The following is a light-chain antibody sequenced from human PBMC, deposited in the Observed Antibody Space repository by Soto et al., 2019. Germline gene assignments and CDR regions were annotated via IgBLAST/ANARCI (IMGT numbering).Light chain of an antibody. V-gene: IGLV2-14*01. CDR3: SSYTCSSTLYV. J-gene: IGLJ1*01. Sequence: QSALTQPASVSGSPGQSITISCTGTSSDVGGYNYVSWYQQHPGKAPKLMIYDVRNRPSGVSNRFSGSKSGNTAALTISGLLAEDETDYYCSSYTCSSTLYVFGTGTKLTVL. CDR2: DVR. CDR1: SSDVGGYNY.